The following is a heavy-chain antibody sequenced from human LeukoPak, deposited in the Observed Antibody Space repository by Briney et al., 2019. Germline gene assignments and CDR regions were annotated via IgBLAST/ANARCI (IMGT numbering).Heavy chain of an antibody. J-gene: IGHJ3*02. CDR2: ISSSSNYI. V-gene: IGHV3-21*01. CDR3: ARDVGASAPDAFDI. CDR1: GFTVSSNY. Sequence: GGSLRLSCAASGFTVSSNYMSWARQAPGKGLEWVSSISSSSNYIYYADSVKGRFTISRDNAKNSLYLQMNSLRAEDTDVYYCARDVGASAPDAFDIWGQGTMVTVSS. D-gene: IGHD1-26*01.